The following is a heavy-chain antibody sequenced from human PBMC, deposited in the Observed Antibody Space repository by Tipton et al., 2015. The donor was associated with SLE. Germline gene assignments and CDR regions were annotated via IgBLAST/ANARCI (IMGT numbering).Heavy chain of an antibody. V-gene: IGHV4-34*01. CDR2: ITQSGVT. Sequence: TLSLTCAVSGGSFSGYYWYWVRQPPEQGLEWIGEITQSGVTNYNPSLKSRVTMSLDTSKNQFSLKLSSVTAADTAVYYCARDPNGGYGSFDYWGLGALVTVPS. D-gene: IGHD7-27*01. CDR3: ARDPNGGYGSFDY. CDR1: GGSFSGYY. J-gene: IGHJ4*02.